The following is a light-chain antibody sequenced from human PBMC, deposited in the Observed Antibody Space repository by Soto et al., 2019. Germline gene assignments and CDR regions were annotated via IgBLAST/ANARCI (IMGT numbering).Light chain of an antibody. J-gene: IGLJ2*01. CDR2: DVS. V-gene: IGLV2-14*01. Sequence: QSALTQPASVSGSPGQSITISCTGTSSDVGGYHYVSWYQQHPGKAHKLMIYDVSNRPSGVSDRFSGSKSGTKASLTISGLQAEDEAEYYCSSYTSRSTSVVFVGGTKLPVL. CDR1: SSDVGGYHY. CDR3: SSYTSRSTSVV.